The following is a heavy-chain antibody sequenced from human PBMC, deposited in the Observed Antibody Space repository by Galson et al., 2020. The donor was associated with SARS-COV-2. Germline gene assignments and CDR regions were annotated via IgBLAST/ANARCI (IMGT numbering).Heavy chain of an antibody. V-gene: IGHV3-33*01. D-gene: IGHD2-15*01. CDR1: GFTFSSYG. Sequence: LSLTCAASGFTFSSYGMHWVRQAPGKGLEWVAVIWYDGSNKYYADSVKGRFTISRDNSKNTLYLQMNSLRAEDTAVYYCAREVAAPYNWFDPWGQGTLVTVSS. J-gene: IGHJ5*02. CDR2: IWYDGSNK. CDR3: AREVAAPYNWFDP.